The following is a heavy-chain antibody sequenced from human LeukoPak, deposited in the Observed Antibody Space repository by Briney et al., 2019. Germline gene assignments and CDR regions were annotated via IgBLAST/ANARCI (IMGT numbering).Heavy chain of an antibody. CDR2: IKKDGSET. J-gene: IGHJ5*01. CDR3: ARDRHCAGSACYSYNWFDY. V-gene: IGHV3-7*03. Sequence: GGSLRLSCAASGFIFSNYWMSWVRQAPGKGLEWVANIKKDGSETFFADSVKGRFIISRDNAKNSLYVQMNNLRPEDTAVYFCARDRHCAGSACYSYNWFDYWGQGTLVIVSS. CDR1: GFIFSNYW. D-gene: IGHD2-15*01.